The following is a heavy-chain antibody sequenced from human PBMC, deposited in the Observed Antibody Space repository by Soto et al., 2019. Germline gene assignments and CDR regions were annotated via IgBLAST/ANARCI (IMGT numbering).Heavy chain of an antibody. Sequence: GESLKISCESSGYIFAGYWIAWVRQMPGKGLELMGIIYPSDSDTRYRPSFQGQVTISADKSISSAYLQWSSLRASDTAMYYCARGGVSTRTFDYWGQGTPVTVSS. CDR2: IYPSDSDT. CDR1: GYIFAGYW. V-gene: IGHV5-51*01. D-gene: IGHD3-3*01. CDR3: ARGGVSTRTFDY. J-gene: IGHJ4*02.